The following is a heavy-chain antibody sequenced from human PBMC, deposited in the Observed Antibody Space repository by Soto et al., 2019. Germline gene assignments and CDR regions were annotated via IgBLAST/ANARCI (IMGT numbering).Heavy chain of an antibody. Sequence: SETLSLTCTVSGGSISSSSYYWGWIRQPPGKGLEWIGSIYYSGSTYYNPSLKSRVTISVDTSKNQFSLKLSSVTAADTAVYYCASPHSSGWYYFDYWGQGTLVTVSS. CDR3: ASPHSSGWYYFDY. D-gene: IGHD6-19*01. CDR2: IYYSGST. J-gene: IGHJ4*02. V-gene: IGHV4-39*01. CDR1: GGSISSSSYY.